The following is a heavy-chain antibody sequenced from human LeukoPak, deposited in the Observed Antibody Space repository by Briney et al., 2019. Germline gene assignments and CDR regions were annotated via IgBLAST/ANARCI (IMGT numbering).Heavy chain of an antibody. V-gene: IGHV3-23*01. Sequence: GGSLRLSCAASGFTFSSYTMAWVRQAPGKGLEWVSALSASGGSTYYADSVKGRFTISRDNSKNTLYLQMNSLRAEDTAVYYCAKGMGLLWIGEFVDYWGQGTLVTVSS. J-gene: IGHJ4*02. CDR3: AKGMGLLWIGEFVDY. D-gene: IGHD3-10*01. CDR1: GFTFSSYT. CDR2: LSASGGST.